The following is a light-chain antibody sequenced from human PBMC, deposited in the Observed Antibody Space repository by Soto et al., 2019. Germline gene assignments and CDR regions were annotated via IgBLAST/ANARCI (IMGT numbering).Light chain of an antibody. CDR3: QQYKNWPPLT. CDR1: QSVSYN. CDR2: GAF. Sequence: EIVMTQSPATLSVSPGETAILSCRASQSVSYNLAWYQQKPGQGPRLLIYGAFTRATGIPARFSGSGSGTEFTLTISSLQSEDFAVYYCQQYKNWPPLTFGGGTKVEIK. J-gene: IGKJ4*01. V-gene: IGKV3-15*01.